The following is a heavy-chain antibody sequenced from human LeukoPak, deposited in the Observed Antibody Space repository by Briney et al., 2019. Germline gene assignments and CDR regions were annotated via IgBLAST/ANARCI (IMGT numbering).Heavy chain of an antibody. Sequence: ASVKVSCKASGYTFTGYYMHWVRQAPGQGLEWMGWINPNSGGTNYAQKFQGRVTKTRDTSISTAYMELSRLRSDDTAVYYCARGLTMVRGPSNWFDPWGQGTLVTVSS. V-gene: IGHV1-2*02. CDR2: INPNSGGT. CDR3: ARGLTMVRGPSNWFDP. D-gene: IGHD3-10*01. J-gene: IGHJ5*02. CDR1: GYTFTGYY.